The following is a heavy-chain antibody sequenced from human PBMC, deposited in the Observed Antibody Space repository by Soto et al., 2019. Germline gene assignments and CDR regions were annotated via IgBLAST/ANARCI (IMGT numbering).Heavy chain of an antibody. CDR2: IIPIFGTA. J-gene: IGHJ5*02. CDR1: FSSYA. Sequence: FSSYASSWVRQAPGQGVEWVGGIIPIFGTANYAQKFQGRVTITADESTSTAYMELSSLRSEDTAVYYCAREASVSRGYLSWFAPWGQGTLVTVSS. V-gene: IGHV1-69*01. D-gene: IGHD3-22*01. CDR3: AREASVSRGYLSWFAP.